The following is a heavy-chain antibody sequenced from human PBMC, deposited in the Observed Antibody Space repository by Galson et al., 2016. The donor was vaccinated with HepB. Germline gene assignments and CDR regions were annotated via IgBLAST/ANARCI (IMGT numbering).Heavy chain of an antibody. CDR3: ARDHSEVADNSGYYYFDY. CDR1: GFTVSSNY. V-gene: IGHV3-53*01. CDR2: IYSGGSS. J-gene: IGHJ4*02. D-gene: IGHD3-22*01. Sequence: SLRLSCAASGFTVSSNYMSWVRQAPGKGLEWVSVIYSGGSSYYADSVKGRFTISRDNSKNTLYLQMHSLRAEDTAVYYCARDHSEVADNSGYYYFDYWGQGTLVTVSS.